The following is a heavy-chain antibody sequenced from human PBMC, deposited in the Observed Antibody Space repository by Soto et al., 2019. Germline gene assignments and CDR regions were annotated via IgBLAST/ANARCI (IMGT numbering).Heavy chain of an antibody. D-gene: IGHD1-26*01. CDR2: ISAYNGNT. CDR3: ARDLPSVVGVIWGVYFDY. CDR1: GYTFTSYG. J-gene: IGHJ4*02. V-gene: IGHV1-18*01. Sequence: ASVKVSCKASGYTFTSYGISWVRQAPGQGLEWMGWISAYNGNTNYAQKLQGRATMTTDTSTSTAYMELRSLRSDDTAVYYCARDLPSVVGVIWGVYFDYWGQGTLVTVSS.